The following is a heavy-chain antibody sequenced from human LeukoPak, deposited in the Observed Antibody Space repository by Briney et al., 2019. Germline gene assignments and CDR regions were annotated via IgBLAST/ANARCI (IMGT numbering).Heavy chain of an antibody. CDR3: ARVFQGGEWLLGGLDY. CDR2: IYTSGST. J-gene: IGHJ4*02. CDR1: GGSISSGSYY. Sequence: PSETLSLTCTVSGGSISSGSYYWSWIRQPAGKGLEWIGRIYTSGSTNYNPSLKSRVTISVDTSKKQLSLKLSSVTAADTAVYFCARVFQGGEWLLGGLDYWGQGSLVTVSS. D-gene: IGHD3-3*01. V-gene: IGHV4-61*02.